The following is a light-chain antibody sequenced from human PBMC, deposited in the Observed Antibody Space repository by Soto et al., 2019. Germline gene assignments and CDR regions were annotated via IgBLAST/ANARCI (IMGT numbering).Light chain of an antibody. CDR2: ANG. V-gene: IGLV1-40*01. Sequence: QCVRTRAASGSGAAVEGGSISCTGSSSNIGAGYDVHWYQQLPGTAPKLLIYANGDRPSGVPDRFSGSKSGTSASLAITGLQADHEADYFCQSYDRSLIGSVFGPGTRVTVL. CDR3: QSYDRSLIGSV. J-gene: IGLJ1*01. CDR1: SSNIGAGYD.